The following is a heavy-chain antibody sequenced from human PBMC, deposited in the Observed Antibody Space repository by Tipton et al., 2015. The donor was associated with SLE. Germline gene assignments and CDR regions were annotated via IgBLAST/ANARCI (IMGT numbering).Heavy chain of an antibody. CDR3: ATKGYSSSWVDY. Sequence: TLSLTCTVSGYSISSGYYWGWIRQPPGKGLEWIGSIYHSGSTYYNPSLKSRVTISVDTSKNQFSLKLSSVTAADTAVYYCATKGYSSSWVDYWGQGTLVTVSS. J-gene: IGHJ4*02. V-gene: IGHV4-38-2*02. CDR2: IYHSGST. CDR1: GYSISSGYY. D-gene: IGHD6-13*01.